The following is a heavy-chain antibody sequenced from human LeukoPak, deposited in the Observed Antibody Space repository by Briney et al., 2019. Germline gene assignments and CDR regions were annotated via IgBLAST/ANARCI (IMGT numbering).Heavy chain of an antibody. CDR1: GFTFSSQA. V-gene: IGHV3-23*01. J-gene: IGHJ4*02. Sequence: GGSLRLSCVASGFTFSSQAMSWVRQAPGKGLEWVSTISGSGGSTYYADSVKGRFTISRDNSKNTLYLQMNSLRAEDTAVYYCAKVGSSSWYVHYWGQGTLVTVSS. D-gene: IGHD6-13*01. CDR2: ISGSGGST. CDR3: AKVGSSSWYVHY.